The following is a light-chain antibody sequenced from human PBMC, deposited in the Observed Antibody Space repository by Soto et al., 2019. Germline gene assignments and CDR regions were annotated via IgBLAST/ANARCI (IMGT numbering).Light chain of an antibody. J-gene: IGKJ1*01. CDR3: QQYNNWWT. V-gene: IGKV3-15*01. Sequence: EILMTQSPATLSVSPGERATISCRASQSVSSNLAWYQQKPGQAPRLLIYGASTRATGIPARFSGSGSGTEFTLTISSLQSEDFAVYYCQQYNNWWTFGQGTKVEIK. CDR1: QSVSSN. CDR2: GAS.